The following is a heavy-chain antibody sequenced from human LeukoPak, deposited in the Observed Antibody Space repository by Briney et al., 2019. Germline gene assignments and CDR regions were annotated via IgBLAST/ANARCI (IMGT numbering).Heavy chain of an antibody. J-gene: IGHJ4*02. D-gene: IGHD6-13*01. CDR2: ISGYNANT. CDR3: ARESSGLPGTREFDY. Sequence: SRYTFTRYSISRVRQAPVQGLEWVGWISGYNANTKYAQKPQGRVTMTTHSSTSAAYMDLRSLRSDDTAVYYCARESSGLPGTREFDYWGQGTLVTVSS. CDR1: RYTFTRYS. V-gene: IGHV1-18*04.